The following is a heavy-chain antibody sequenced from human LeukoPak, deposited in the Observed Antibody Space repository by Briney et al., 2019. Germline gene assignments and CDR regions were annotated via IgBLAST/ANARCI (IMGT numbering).Heavy chain of an antibody. D-gene: IGHD2-2*01. J-gene: IGHJ6*04. V-gene: IGHV3-7*03. CDR2: IKQDGSEK. CDR3: ARYCSSNSCYSAYYGMDV. CDR1: GFTFSSYW. Sequence: PGGSLRLSCAASGFTFSSYWMSWVRQAPGKGLEWVANIKQDGSEKYYVDSVKGRFTISRDYAKNSLYLQMNSLRAEDTAVYYCARYCSSNSCYSAYYGMDVWGKGTTVTVSS.